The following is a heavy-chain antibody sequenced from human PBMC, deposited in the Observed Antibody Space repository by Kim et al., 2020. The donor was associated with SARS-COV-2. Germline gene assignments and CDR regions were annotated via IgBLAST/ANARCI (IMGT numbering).Heavy chain of an antibody. Sequence: GGSLRLSCSASGFAFSRYGFHWVRQAPGKGLEWVAVVWYDATYKYYADSVKGRCPISRDDSKNTVYLQISNLTVEDTAVYYCARARNAGFSSRAFLDFWGQGALDTVSS. CDR2: VWYDATYK. CDR1: GFAFSRYG. V-gene: IGHV3-33*01. CDR3: ARARNAGFSSRAFLDF. J-gene: IGHJ4*02. D-gene: IGHD6-13*01.